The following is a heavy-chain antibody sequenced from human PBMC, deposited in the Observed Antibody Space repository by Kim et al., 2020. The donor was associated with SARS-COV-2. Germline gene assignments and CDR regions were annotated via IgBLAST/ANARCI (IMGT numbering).Heavy chain of an antibody. CDR2: ISDGAGRT. D-gene: IGHD5-18*01. CDR3: VKDVDGDNYGLFDN. V-gene: IGHV3-23*01. J-gene: IGHJ4*02. CDR1: GFTFSDFA. Sequence: GGSLRLSCAASGFTFSDFAMSWVRRAPGKGLEWVSGISDGAGRTYYADSAKDRFTISRDNSKNIVYLQISSLRGEDTAIYYCVKDVDGDNYGLFDNWGQGTLVNVFS.